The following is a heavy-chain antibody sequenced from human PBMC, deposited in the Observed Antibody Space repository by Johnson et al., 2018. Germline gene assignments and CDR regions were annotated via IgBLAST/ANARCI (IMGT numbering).Heavy chain of an antibody. CDR1: GVSISSYY. D-gene: IGHD3-22*01. Sequence: QVQLVESGPGLVKPSETLSLTCTVSGVSISSYYWNWNRQPPGQGLEWIGYFYNSETTNYNPSLKSRVTTSVDTSKTQFSLKLTSVTAADTAVNYCARGPDSIELDYNYAYMDVWGKGTTVTVSS. V-gene: IGHV4-59*01. CDR3: ARGPDSIELDYNYAYMDV. J-gene: IGHJ6*03. CDR2: FYNSETT.